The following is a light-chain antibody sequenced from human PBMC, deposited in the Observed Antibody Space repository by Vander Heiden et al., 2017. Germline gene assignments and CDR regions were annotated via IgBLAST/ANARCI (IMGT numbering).Light chain of an antibody. Sequence: DIPMTQSPSSLSASVGDRVTITCQASQDIGNYLNWYQQKPGKAPEFLIYGASNMETGVPSRFSASGSGTEFTLTISSLQPEDIATYYCQQYAYLPLTFGGGTKVEIK. CDR3: QQYAYLPLT. CDR2: GAS. J-gene: IGKJ4*01. V-gene: IGKV1-33*01. CDR1: QDIGNY.